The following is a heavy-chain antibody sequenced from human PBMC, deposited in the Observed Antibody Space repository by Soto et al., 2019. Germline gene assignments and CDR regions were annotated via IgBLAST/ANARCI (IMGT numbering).Heavy chain of an antibody. Sequence: SETLSLTCAVYGGSFSGYYWSWIRQPPGKGLEWIGEINHSGSTNYNPSLKSRVTISVDTSKNQFSLKLSSVTAADTAVYYCAGVAAAGVSFYYWGQGTLVTVSS. J-gene: IGHJ4*02. CDR3: AGVAAAGVSFYY. V-gene: IGHV4-34*01. CDR2: INHSGST. CDR1: GGSFSGYY. D-gene: IGHD6-13*01.